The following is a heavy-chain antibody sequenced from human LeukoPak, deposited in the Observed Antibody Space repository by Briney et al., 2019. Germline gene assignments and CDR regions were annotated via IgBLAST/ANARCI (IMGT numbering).Heavy chain of an antibody. J-gene: IGHJ5*02. D-gene: IGHD3-22*01. Sequence: SETLSLTCAVSGGSISSGGYSWSWIRQPPGKGMEWIAYIYYTGNTYFNPSLKSRVTMSVDTSKNQFSLKLSSVTAADTAVYYCARGRYYYDSSGSTNWFDPWGQGTLVTVSS. CDR2: IYYTGNT. CDR3: ARGRYYYDSSGSTNWFDP. V-gene: IGHV4-30-4*07. CDR1: GGSISSGGYS.